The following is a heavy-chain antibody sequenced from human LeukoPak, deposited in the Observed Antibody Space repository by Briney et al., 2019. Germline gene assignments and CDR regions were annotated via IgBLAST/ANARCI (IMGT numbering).Heavy chain of an antibody. V-gene: IGHV3-21*01. J-gene: IGHJ4*02. Sequence: PGGSLRLSCAASGFTFGSYSMNWVRQAPGKGLEWVSSISSSSSYIYYADSVKSRFTISRDNAKNSLYLQMNSLRAEDTAVYYCASYYDFWSGYSPRHFDYWGQGTLVTVSS. CDR2: ISSSSSYI. CDR3: ASYYDFWSGYSPRHFDY. D-gene: IGHD3-3*01. CDR1: GFTFGSYS.